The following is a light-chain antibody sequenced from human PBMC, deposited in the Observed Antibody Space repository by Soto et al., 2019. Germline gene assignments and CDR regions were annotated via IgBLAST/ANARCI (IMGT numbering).Light chain of an antibody. CDR2: VNNDGSH. CDR1: SGHSSYA. V-gene: IGLV4-69*01. J-gene: IGLJ2*01. CDR3: QYGDTGIKLV. Sequence: QPVLTQSPSASASLGASVKLTCTLSSGHSSYAVAWHQQQPEQGPRYLMKVNNDGSHRKGDGIPDRFSGSSSGAERYLTISSLQSDDAAYYYCQYGDTGIKLVFGGGTKLTVL.